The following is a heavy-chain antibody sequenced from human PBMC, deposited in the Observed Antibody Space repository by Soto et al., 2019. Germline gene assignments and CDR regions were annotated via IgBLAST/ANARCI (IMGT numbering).Heavy chain of an antibody. Sequence: PGGSLRLSCTASGFTFGDYAMSWFRQAPGKGLEWVGFIRSKAYGGTTEYAASVKGRFTISRDDSKSIAYLQMNSLKTEDTAVYYCTRDAYCSSTSCYQGYWGQGTLVTVSS. V-gene: IGHV3-49*03. J-gene: IGHJ4*02. CDR2: IRSKAYGGTT. D-gene: IGHD2-2*01. CDR3: TRDAYCSSTSCYQGY. CDR1: GFTFGDYA.